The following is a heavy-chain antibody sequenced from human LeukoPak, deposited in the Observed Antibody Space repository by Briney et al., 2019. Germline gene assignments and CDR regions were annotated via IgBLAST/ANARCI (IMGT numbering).Heavy chain of an antibody. CDR1: GGTFSSYA. J-gene: IGHJ5*02. CDR2: IIPIFGTA. V-gene: IGHV1-69*13. Sequence: SVKVSCKASGGTFSSYAISRVRQAPGQGLEWMGGIIPIFGTANYAQKFQGRVTITADESTSTAYMELNSLRSEDTAVYYCARAEGYWFDPWGQGTLVTVSS. CDR3: ARAEGYWFDP.